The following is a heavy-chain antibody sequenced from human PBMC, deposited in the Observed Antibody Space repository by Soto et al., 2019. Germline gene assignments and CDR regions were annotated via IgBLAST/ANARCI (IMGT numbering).Heavy chain of an antibody. CDR1: GGTFSNYT. Sequence: SVKVSCKASGGTFSNYTISWVRQAPGQGLEWMGGIIPVFGTTDYEQKFQGRVTITADGSTSTAYMKLSSLRSADTAVYYCARSSPYIVVRKPTGNQDYYGMDVWGQGTTVTV. CDR3: ARSSPYIVVRKPTGNQDYYGMDV. D-gene: IGHD2-2*01. J-gene: IGHJ6*02. V-gene: IGHV1-69*13. CDR2: IIPVFGTT.